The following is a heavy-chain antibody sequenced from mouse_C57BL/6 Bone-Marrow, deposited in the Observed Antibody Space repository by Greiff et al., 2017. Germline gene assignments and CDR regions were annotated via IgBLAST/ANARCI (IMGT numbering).Heavy chain of an antibody. J-gene: IGHJ4*01. CDR3: ARWYYGSSYAMDY. V-gene: IGHV1-64*01. Sequence: VQLQQPGAELVKPGASVKLSCKASGYTFTNYWMHWVKQRPGQGLEWIGMMHPNGGSPDYNEKFKSEATLSVDKSSRTAYMELSSLTSEDSAVYYCARWYYGSSYAMDYWGQGTSVTVSS. CDR2: MHPNGGSP. CDR1: GYTFTNYW. D-gene: IGHD1-1*01.